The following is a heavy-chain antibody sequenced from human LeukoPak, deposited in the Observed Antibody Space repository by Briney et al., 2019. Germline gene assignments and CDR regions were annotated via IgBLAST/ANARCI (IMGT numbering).Heavy chain of an antibody. Sequence: GGSLRLSCAASGFTFSSYGMHWVRQAPGKGLEWVAVIWYDGSNKYYADSVKGRFTISRDNSKNTLYLQMNSLRAEDTAVYSCAKDVSGDYVCLGYWGQGTLVTVSS. CDR1: GFTFSSYG. J-gene: IGHJ4*02. CDR2: IWYDGSNK. V-gene: IGHV3-33*06. CDR3: AKDVSGDYVCLGY. D-gene: IGHD4-17*01.